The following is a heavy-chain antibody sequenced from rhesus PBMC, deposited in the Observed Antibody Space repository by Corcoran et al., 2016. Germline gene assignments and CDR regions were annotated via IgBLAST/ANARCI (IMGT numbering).Heavy chain of an antibody. V-gene: IGHV4-147*01. CDR2: IYGSSGST. J-gene: IGHJ6*01. CDR1: GYSISSNY. CDR3: ARAPAGYSYGHYGLDS. D-gene: IGHD5-36*01. Sequence: QVQLQESGPGLVKPSETLSLTCAVSGYSISSNYWSWIRQPPGKGLEWIGYIYGSSGSTYYNPSLKSRVTISPDPSKNQFSLTLSSVTAADTAVYYCARAPAGYSYGHYGLDSWGQGVVVTVSS.